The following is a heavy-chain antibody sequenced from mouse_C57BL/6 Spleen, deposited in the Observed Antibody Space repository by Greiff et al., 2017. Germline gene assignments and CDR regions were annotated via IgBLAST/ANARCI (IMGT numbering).Heavy chain of an antibody. Sequence: VQLKESGAELVRPGASVKLSCTASGFNIKDYYMHWVKQRPEQGLEWIGMIDPEDGDTEYVPKVQGKDTMTADTSSNTAYLQLSSLTAEDTAVYYCTTVYYGRGYFDYWGQGTTLTVSA. J-gene: IGHJ2*01. V-gene: IGHV14-1*01. D-gene: IGHD1-1*01. CDR1: GFNIKDYY. CDR3: TTVYYGRGYFDY. CDR2: IDPEDGDT.